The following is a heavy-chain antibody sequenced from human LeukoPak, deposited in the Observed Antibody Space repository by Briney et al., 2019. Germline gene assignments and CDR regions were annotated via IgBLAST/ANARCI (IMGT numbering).Heavy chain of an antibody. J-gene: IGHJ3*02. CDR1: GGSFSGYH. CDR3: ARPFVLESDAFDI. D-gene: IGHD3-3*01. Sequence: PSETLSLTCAVYGGSFSGYHWSWLRQPPGKGLEWIGEINHSGSTNYNPSLKSRVTISVDTSKNQFSLKLSSVTAADTAVYYCARPFVLESDAFDIWGQGTMVTVSS. CDR2: INHSGST. V-gene: IGHV4-34*01.